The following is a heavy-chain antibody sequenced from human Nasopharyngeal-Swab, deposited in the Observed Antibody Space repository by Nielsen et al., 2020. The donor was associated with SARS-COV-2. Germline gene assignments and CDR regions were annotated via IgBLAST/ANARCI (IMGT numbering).Heavy chain of an antibody. D-gene: IGHD3-9*01. Sequence: GESLKISCAASGFTFSSYAMSWVRQAPGKGLEWVSIISGSGDTTYYADSVKGRFTISRDNSRNTLYLQMNSLRTEDTALYYCARSATGYYYMDVWGKGTTVTVSS. CDR3: ARSATGYYYMDV. CDR2: ISGSGDTT. J-gene: IGHJ6*03. V-gene: IGHV3-23*01. CDR1: GFTFSSYA.